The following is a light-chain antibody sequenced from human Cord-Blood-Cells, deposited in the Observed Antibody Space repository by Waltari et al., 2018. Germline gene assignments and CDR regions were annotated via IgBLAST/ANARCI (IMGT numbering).Light chain of an antibody. Sequence: AVVTQEPPLLVSPEGQPPPTCGTTPRPVTRGLYPYWFQQKPGQAPRTLIYDTSNKHSWTPARFSGSLLGGKAALTLSGAQPEDEAEYYCLLSYSGAYVFGTGTKVTVL. J-gene: IGLJ1*01. CDR2: DTS. CDR3: LLSYSGAYV. V-gene: IGLV7-46*01. CDR1: PRPVTRGLY.